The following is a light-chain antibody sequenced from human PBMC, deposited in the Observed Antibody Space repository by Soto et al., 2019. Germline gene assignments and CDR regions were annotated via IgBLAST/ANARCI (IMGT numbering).Light chain of an antibody. CDR3: QQYNSYSIT. CDR2: DAS. CDR1: QSISSW. V-gene: IGKV1-5*01. Sequence: DIEMTQSPSTLSASVGDRVTITCRASQSISSWLAWYQQKPGKAPKLLIYDASSLESGVPSRFSANGSGTEFTLTISSLQPDDFATYYCQQYNSYSITFGQGTRLEIK. J-gene: IGKJ5*01.